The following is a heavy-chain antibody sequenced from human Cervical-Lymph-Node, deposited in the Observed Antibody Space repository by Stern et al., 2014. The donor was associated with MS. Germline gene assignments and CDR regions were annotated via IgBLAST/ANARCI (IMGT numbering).Heavy chain of an antibody. CDR3: ALEYSSSSGRGY. D-gene: IGHD6-6*01. CDR1: GFTFSSYG. J-gene: IGHJ4*02. Sequence: VHLVESGGGVVQPGRSLRLSCAASGFTFSSYGMHWVRQAPGKGLEWVAVISYDGSNKYYADSVKGRFTISRDNSKNTLYLQMNSLRAEDTAVYYCALEYSSSSGRGYWGQGTLVTVSS. CDR2: ISYDGSNK. V-gene: IGHV3-30*03.